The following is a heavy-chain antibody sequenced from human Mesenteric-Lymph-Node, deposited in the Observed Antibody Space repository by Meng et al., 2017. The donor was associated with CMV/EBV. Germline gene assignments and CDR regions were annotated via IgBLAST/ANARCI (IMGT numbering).Heavy chain of an antibody. CDR2: ICTGDTT. CDR3: VVGHDSRKVAY. J-gene: IGHJ4*02. Sequence: GGSLRLSCAGSGFTFSSYGMHWVRQAPGKGLEWVSVICTGDTTHYADFVKGRFTISRDSSKNTLYLQMNSLRAEDTALYYCVVGHDSRKVAYWGQGTLVTVSS. V-gene: IGHV3-NL1*01. CDR1: GFTFSSYG. D-gene: IGHD2-15*01.